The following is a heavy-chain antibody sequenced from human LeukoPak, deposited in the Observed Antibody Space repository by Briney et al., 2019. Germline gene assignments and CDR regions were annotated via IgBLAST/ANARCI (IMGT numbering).Heavy chain of an antibody. Sequence: ASVTVSFTASGYTFTSYYMHWVRQAPGQGLEWMGIINPSGGSTSYAQKFQGRVTMTRDTSTSTVYMELSSLRSEDTAVYYCAREGNFRVTTVSFDYWGQGTLVTVSS. CDR2: INPSGGST. CDR3: AREGNFRVTTVSFDY. J-gene: IGHJ4*02. CDR1: GYTFTSYY. V-gene: IGHV1-46*01. D-gene: IGHD4-17*01.